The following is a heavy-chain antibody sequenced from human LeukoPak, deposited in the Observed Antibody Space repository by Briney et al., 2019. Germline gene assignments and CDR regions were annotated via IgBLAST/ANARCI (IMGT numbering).Heavy chain of an antibody. V-gene: IGHV3-23*01. CDR2: ISGSGGST. J-gene: IGHJ4*02. CDR1: GFTFSSYA. Sequence: GGSLRLSCAASGFTFSSYAMSWVRQAPGNGLEWVSAISGSGGSTYYADSVNGRFTISRDNSKNTLYLQMNSLRAEHTAVYYCAKAIAVADYYFDYWGQGTLVTVSS. CDR3: AKAIAVADYYFDY. D-gene: IGHD6-19*01.